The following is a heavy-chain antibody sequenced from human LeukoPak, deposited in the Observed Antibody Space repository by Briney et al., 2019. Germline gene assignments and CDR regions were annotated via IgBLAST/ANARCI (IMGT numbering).Heavy chain of an antibody. D-gene: IGHD6-19*01. CDR2: IYTSGST. Sequence: SETLSLTCTVSGGSISSYYWSWIRQPAGKGLEWIGGIYTSGSTNYNPSLKSRVTMSVDTSKNQFSLKLSSVTAADTAVYYCARGGSVAGPFDFDYWGQGTLVTVSS. V-gene: IGHV4-4*07. CDR1: GGSISSYY. J-gene: IGHJ4*02. CDR3: ARGGSVAGPFDFDY.